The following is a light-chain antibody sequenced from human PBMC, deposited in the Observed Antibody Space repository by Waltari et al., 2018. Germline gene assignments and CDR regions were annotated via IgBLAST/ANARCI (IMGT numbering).Light chain of an antibody. Sequence: QSVLTQPPSASGTPGRGVPISCSGSSSNTGSNTVNWYQQLPGTAPKLLIYSNNQRPSGVLDRFSGSKSGTSASLAISGLQSEDEADYYCAAWDDSLNGWVFGGGTKLTVL. CDR1: SSNTGSNT. V-gene: IGLV1-44*01. CDR2: SNN. J-gene: IGLJ3*02. CDR3: AAWDDSLNGWV.